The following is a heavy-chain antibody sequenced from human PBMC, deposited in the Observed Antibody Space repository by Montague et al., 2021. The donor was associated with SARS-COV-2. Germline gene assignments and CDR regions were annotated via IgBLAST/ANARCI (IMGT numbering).Heavy chain of an antibody. CDR2: INHRGTS. V-gene: IGHV4-34*01. CDR1: GGSFSAYY. Sequence: SETLSLTCTVYGGSFSAYYYCWICHPPAKGLELIWVINHRGTSKYNSSLNIPVSLSLYTSKNQFPLYLSAVTAADTAAYYCARGRQHSNMIVVVMTGGEYYVDYWGQGTLVTVSS. J-gene: IGHJ4*02. D-gene: IGHD3-22*01. CDR3: ARGRQHSNMIVVVMTGGEYYVDY.